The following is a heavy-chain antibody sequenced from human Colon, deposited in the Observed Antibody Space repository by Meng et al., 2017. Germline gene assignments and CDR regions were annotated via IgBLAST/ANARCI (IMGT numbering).Heavy chain of an antibody. Sequence: QVQLVESGGGVVQPGRSLRLSCAASGFTFSSYGMHWVRQAPGEGLEWVAVTSFDESNKYYADSVRGRFTISRDNSKNTLYLQMNTLRVEDTAVYYCAKGYRSSGYEDWGQGTLVTVSS. V-gene: IGHV3-30*18. J-gene: IGHJ4*02. CDR1: GFTFSSYG. CDR3: AKGYRSSGYED. D-gene: IGHD5-12*01. CDR2: TSFDESNK.